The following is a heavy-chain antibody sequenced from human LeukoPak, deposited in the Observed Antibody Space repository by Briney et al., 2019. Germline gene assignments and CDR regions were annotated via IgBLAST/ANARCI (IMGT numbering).Heavy chain of an antibody. J-gene: IGHJ4*02. Sequence: SEALSLTCTVSGGSISSYYWSWIRQPPGKGLKWIGYIYYSGSTNYNPSLKSRVTISVDTSKNQFSLKLSSVTAADTAVYYCAREVLHYFDYWGQGTLVTVSS. CDR3: AREVLHYFDY. CDR2: IYYSGST. CDR1: GGSISSYY. V-gene: IGHV4-59*01.